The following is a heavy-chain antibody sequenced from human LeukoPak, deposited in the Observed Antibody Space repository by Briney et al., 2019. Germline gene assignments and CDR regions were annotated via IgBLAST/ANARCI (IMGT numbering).Heavy chain of an antibody. Sequence: GGSLRLSCAASGLTVSGNYMTWVRQAPGKGLEWVSVIYSGGSTNYADSVKGRFTISRDSSKNTLYLQMNSLRPEDTAVYYCARDPYTSSWYWAFDIWGQGTMVTVSS. D-gene: IGHD6-13*01. CDR3: ARDPYTSSWYWAFDI. J-gene: IGHJ3*02. V-gene: IGHV3-66*02. CDR1: GLTVSGNY. CDR2: IYSGGST.